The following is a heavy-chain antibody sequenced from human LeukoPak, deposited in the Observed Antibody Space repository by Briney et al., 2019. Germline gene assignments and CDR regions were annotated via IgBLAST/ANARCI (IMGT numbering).Heavy chain of an antibody. Sequence: GGSLRLSCAASGLVLSNAYLSWARQAPGKGLEWVGRIKSKPDGGTTDYAAPVKGRFTISRDDSKNTLYLQMNSLKTEDTAVYYCTTDRSVVVPAAHLYNWFDPWGQGTLVTVSS. J-gene: IGHJ5*02. CDR1: GLVLSNAY. D-gene: IGHD2-2*01. CDR2: IKSKPDGGTT. V-gene: IGHV3-15*01. CDR3: TTDRSVVVPAAHLYNWFDP.